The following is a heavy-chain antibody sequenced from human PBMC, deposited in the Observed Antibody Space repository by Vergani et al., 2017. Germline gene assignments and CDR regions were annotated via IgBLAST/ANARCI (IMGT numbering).Heavy chain of an antibody. CDR3: ARMGGXYEGDAFRIGYFDS. J-gene: IGHJ4*02. CDR2: IYSTGST. D-gene: IGHD2-21*01. Sequence: QVQLQESGPGLVKPSQTLTLTCSVSGDSISSGVYYWNWIRQHPGKGLEWIGYIYSTGSTHHNPSLRRRINMSVDTSKNQFSLKLNSVTAADTAMYYCARMGGXYEGDAFRIGYFDSWGPGILVTVSS. V-gene: IGHV4-31*03. CDR1: GDSISSGVYY.